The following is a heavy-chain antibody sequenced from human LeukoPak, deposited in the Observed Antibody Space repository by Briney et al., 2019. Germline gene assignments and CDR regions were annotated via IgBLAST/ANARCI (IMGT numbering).Heavy chain of an antibody. CDR1: GGSISSSSYY. CDR2: IYYSGST. J-gene: IGHJ4*02. Sequence: SETLSLTCTVSGGSISSSSYYWGWIRQPPGKVLEWIGSIYYSGSTYYNPSLKSRVTISVDTSKNQFSLKLSSVTAADTAVYYCARRGIAVAGTYEWGQGTLVTVSS. D-gene: IGHD6-19*01. CDR3: ARRGIAVAGTYE. V-gene: IGHV4-39*01.